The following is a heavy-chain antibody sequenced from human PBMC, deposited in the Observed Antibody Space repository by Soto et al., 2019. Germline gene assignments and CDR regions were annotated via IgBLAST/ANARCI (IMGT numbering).Heavy chain of an antibody. J-gene: IGHJ4*02. CDR3: ARGSSGDVWFNEF. CDR1: GGLFSSYA. D-gene: IGHD3-22*01. CDR2: IIPVFGTT. V-gene: IGHV1-69*01. Sequence: QEQLVQSGAEVKKPGSSVKVSCKASGGLFSSYAISWVRQVPGQGLEWMGGIIPVFGTTNYAQKFQDRVTITADESTNTAYMDLSSLKSEDTAIYYCARGSSGDVWFNEFWGQGTLVTVSS.